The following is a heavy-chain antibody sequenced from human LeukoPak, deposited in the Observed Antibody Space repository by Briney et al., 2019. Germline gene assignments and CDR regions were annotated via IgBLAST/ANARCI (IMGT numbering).Heavy chain of an antibody. CDR3: ARYGNGAWLAHYSFDI. Sequence: GGSLRLSCVASGFTLSNYWMSWVRQAPGKGLEWVANIKQDGSEKYYVDSVKGRFAISRDNAKNSLYLQMNSLRAEDTAVYYCARYGNGAWLAHYSFDIWGQGTMVTVSS. D-gene: IGHD6-19*01. CDR1: GFTLSNYW. J-gene: IGHJ3*02. V-gene: IGHV3-7*01. CDR2: IKQDGSEK.